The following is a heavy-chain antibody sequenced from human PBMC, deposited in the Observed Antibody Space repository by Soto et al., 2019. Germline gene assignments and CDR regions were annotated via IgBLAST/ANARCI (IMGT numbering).Heavy chain of an antibody. CDR3: AGDPYYYGSAF. CDR1: GFRFSDHY. CDR2: ISSSGTTM. J-gene: IGHJ4*02. V-gene: IGHV3-11*01. D-gene: IGHD3-10*01. Sequence: QVQLVESGGGLVEPGGSLRLSCAASGFRFSDHYMTWIRQAPGKGLEWVSKISSSGTTMYYADSVKGRFTVSRDNAKNSLYLEMNSLRAADTAVYYCAGDPYYYGSAFWGQGTLVTVSS.